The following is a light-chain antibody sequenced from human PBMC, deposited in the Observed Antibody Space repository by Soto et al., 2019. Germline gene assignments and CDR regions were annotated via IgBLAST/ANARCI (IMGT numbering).Light chain of an antibody. V-gene: IGKV3-11*01. Sequence: EIVWTKSQGTLSLSPGERASLSCRASQNIRIHLAWYQHKPGQAPRLLIYDTSSRASGIPARFSGSGSGTDFTLTISSLEPEDFAFYYCQQRSNWPRMFGQGTKVDI. CDR3: QQRSNWPRM. CDR1: QNIRIH. CDR2: DTS. J-gene: IGKJ1*01.